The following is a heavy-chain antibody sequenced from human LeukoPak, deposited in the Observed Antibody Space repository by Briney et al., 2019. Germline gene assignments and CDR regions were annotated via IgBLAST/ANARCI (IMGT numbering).Heavy chain of an antibody. V-gene: IGHV3-7*01. CDR2: IKQDGSEK. CDR3: ARDGPYSSGWYHRRGHWFDP. J-gene: IGHJ5*02. D-gene: IGHD6-19*01. Sequence: GGSLRLPCAASGFTFSSYAMSWVRQAPGKGLEWVANIKQDGSEKYYVDSVKGRFTISRDNAKNSLYLQMSSLRAEDTAVYYCARDGPYSSGWYHRRGHWFDPWGQGTLVTVSS. CDR1: GFTFSSYA.